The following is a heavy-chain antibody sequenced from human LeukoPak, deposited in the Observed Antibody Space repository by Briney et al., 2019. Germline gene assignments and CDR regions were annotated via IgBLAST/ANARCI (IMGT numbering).Heavy chain of an antibody. D-gene: IGHD2-15*01. CDR3: ASDTCSGGTCYSCY. V-gene: IGHV1-2*02. J-gene: IGHJ4*02. CDR2: INPSSGDT. Sequence: VASVKVSCKASGYTFTGYYMHWVRQAPGQGLEWMGWINPSSGDTNSAQKFQGRVTMTRDTSISTAYMELTRLRSDDTAVYYRASDTCSGGTCYSCYWGQGTLVTVSS. CDR1: GYTFTGYY.